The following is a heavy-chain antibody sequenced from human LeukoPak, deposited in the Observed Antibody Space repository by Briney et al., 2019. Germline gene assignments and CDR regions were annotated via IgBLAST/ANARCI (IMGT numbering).Heavy chain of an antibody. Sequence: GGSLRLSCAASGFSLSDYYMSWIRQAPGKGLEWVSYISSSGSTIYYADSVKGRFTISRDNAKNSLYLQMNSLRAEDTAVYYCARDFRWELGYYFDYWGQGTLVTVSS. CDR3: ARDFRWELGYYFDY. D-gene: IGHD1-26*01. V-gene: IGHV3-11*01. CDR2: ISSSGSTI. CDR1: GFSLSDYY. J-gene: IGHJ4*02.